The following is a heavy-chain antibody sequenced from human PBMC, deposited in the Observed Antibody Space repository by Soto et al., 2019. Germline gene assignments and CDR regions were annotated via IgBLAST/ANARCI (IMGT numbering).Heavy chain of an antibody. CDR3: ARRTVTTIYYYRMDV. D-gene: IGHD4-17*01. Sequence: KASETLSLTCTVSGGSISSYYWTWIRQPPGKGLEWIGYIYYSGSTYYNPSLKSRVTISVDTSKNQFSLRLNSVTAADTAAYYCARRTVTTIYYYRMDVWGQGTTVTV. CDR2: IYYSGST. CDR1: GGSISSYY. J-gene: IGHJ6*02. V-gene: IGHV4-59*01.